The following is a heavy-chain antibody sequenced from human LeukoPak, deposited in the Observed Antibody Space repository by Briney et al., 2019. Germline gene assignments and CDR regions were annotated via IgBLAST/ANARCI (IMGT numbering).Heavy chain of an antibody. CDR2: ISSSSSYI. Sequence: GGSLRLSCAASGFTFSSYTMNWVRQAPGKGLEWVSSISSSSSYIYYADSVKGRFTISRDNAKNSLYLQMNSLRAEDTAVYYCARDPHYDSSGYYPNWFDPWGQGTLVTVSS. D-gene: IGHD3-22*01. CDR1: GFTFSSYT. J-gene: IGHJ5*02. CDR3: ARDPHYDSSGYYPNWFDP. V-gene: IGHV3-21*01.